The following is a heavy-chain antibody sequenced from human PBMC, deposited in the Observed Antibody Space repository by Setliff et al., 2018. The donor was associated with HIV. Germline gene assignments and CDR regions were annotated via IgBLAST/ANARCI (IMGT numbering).Heavy chain of an antibody. CDR1: GGSITSYY. CDR2: IFDSGTT. J-gene: IGHJ4*02. D-gene: IGHD3-10*01. Sequence: PSETLSLTCTVSGGSITSYYWNWIRQSPGKGLEWIGYIFDSGTTKYNTSVTSRVTISVDASKNQFFLQLISVTAADTAVYYCSRQGGYNSPLMVWGQGKQVTVSS. V-gene: IGHV4-59*08. CDR3: SRQGGYNSPLMV.